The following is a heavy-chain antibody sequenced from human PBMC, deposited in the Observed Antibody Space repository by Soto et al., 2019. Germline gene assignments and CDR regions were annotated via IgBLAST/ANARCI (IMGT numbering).Heavy chain of an antibody. CDR2: ISDDGSDK. Sequence: PGGSLRLSCVASGFTFNRYGIHWVRPAPGKGLEWVALISDDGSDKDYADSVKGRFTISRDNSKNTLYLQMNSLRPEDTAVYYCAKTLRFLELALDYYYGMDVWGQGTTVTVSS. CDR3: AKTLRFLELALDYYYGMDV. CDR1: GFTFNRYG. D-gene: IGHD3-3*01. J-gene: IGHJ6*02. V-gene: IGHV3-30*18.